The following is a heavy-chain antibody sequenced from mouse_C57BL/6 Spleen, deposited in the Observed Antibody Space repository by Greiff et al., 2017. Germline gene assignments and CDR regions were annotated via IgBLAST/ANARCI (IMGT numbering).Heavy chain of an antibody. J-gene: IGHJ2*01. CDR1: GYTFTGYW. V-gene: IGHV1-9*01. CDR2: ILPGSGST. Sequence: QVQLKQSGAELMKPGASVKLSCKATGYTFTGYWIEWVKQRPGHGLEWIGEILPGSGSTNYNEKFKGKATFTADTSSNTAYMQLSSLTTEDSAIYYCARWITTVVATKQYFDYWGQGTTLTASS. D-gene: IGHD1-1*01. CDR3: ARWITTVVATKQYFDY.